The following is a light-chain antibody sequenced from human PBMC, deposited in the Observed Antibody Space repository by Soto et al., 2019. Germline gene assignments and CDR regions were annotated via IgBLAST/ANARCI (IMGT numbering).Light chain of an antibody. V-gene: IGLV1-40*01. CDR1: SSNIGAGYD. CDR3: QSYDSSLSG. CDR2: GNS. J-gene: IGLJ1*01. Sequence: QSLLTQPPSVSGVPGQRVTISCTGSSSNIGAGYDGHWYQQLPGTAPKLLIYGNSNRPSGVPDRFSGSKSGTSASLAITGLQAEDEADYYCQSYDSSLSGIGTVTKVTVL.